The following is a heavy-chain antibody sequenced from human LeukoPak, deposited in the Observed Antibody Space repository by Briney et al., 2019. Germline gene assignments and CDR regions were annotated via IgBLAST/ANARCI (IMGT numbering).Heavy chain of an antibody. Sequence: SETLSLTCSVSGASIRSDYWSWIRQPPGKGLEWIGNIYSSETTKYNPSLRSRATISGDTSKNQFSLKLSSVTAADTAVYYCARHFPYCGGDCPYYYMDVWGKGTTVTVSS. CDR2: IYSSETT. V-gene: IGHV4-4*09. D-gene: IGHD2-21*02. CDR3: ARHFPYCGGDCPYYYMDV. CDR1: GASIRSDY. J-gene: IGHJ6*03.